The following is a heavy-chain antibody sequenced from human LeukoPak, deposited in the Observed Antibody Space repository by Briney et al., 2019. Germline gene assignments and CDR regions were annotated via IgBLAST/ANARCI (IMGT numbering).Heavy chain of an antibody. Sequence: SETLSLTCAVPGASFSDSYWCWIRQSPEKGLEWTGEINKSRSTSYNPSLNGRVIMSVARSKNQFSLRLTSVTAADTAVYYCARGRYGPRLGNWGQGTLVTVSS. V-gene: IGHV4-34*01. J-gene: IGHJ4*02. CDR1: GASFSDSY. CDR3: ARGRYGPRLGN. CDR2: INKSRST. D-gene: IGHD3-16*01.